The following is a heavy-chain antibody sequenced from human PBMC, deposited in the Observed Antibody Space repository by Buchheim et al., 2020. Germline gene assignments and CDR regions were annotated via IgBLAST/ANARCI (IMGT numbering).Heavy chain of an antibody. CDR1: GFTFSSYW. CDR3: ARARSILTGYPNPPYFDY. D-gene: IGHD3-9*01. Sequence: EVQLVESGGGLVQPGGSLRLSCAASGFTFSSYWMSWVRQAPGKGLEWVANIKQDGSEKYYVDSVKGRFTIPRDNAKNSLYLQMNSLRAEDTAVYYCARARSILTGYPNPPYFDYWGQGTL. V-gene: IGHV3-7*01. J-gene: IGHJ4*02. CDR2: IKQDGSEK.